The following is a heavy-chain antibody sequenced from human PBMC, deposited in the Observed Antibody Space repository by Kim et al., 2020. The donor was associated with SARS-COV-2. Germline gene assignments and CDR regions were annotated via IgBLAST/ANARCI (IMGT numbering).Heavy chain of an antibody. CDR2: IHNDGSST. CDR1: GFTFSSYW. J-gene: IGHJ4*02. Sequence: GGSLRLSCAASGFTFSSYWMHWVRQAPGKGLVWVSRIHNDGSSTSYADSVKGRFTISRDNAKNTLYLQMHSLRDEDTAVYYCVREGWYYFDYWGQGTLVTVSS. V-gene: IGHV3-74*01. CDR3: VREGWYYFDY. D-gene: IGHD2-15*01.